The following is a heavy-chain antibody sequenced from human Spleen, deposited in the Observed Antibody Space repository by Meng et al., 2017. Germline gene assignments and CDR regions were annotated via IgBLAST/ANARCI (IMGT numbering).Heavy chain of an antibody. CDR3: AQVGQAGPF. V-gene: IGHV1-46*01. Sequence: QVQLVQSGAEVKQPGASVKVSCKASAYSFTDYFVHWVRQAPGQGLEWLGVINCRSGAPTYEPKFQGRLTMTRDTSTSTVSMELSSLRSEDTAVYYCAQVGQAGPFWGQGTLVTVSS. CDR2: INCRSGAP. J-gene: IGHJ4*02. CDR1: AYSFTDYF.